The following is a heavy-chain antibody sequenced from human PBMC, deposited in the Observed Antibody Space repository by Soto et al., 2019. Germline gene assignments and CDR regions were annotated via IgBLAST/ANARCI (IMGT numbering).Heavy chain of an antibody. CDR1: GFTFTTYY. D-gene: IGHD3-22*01. Sequence: ASVKVSCKTSGFTFTTYYIHWVRQAPGQGLEWMGMIDPSGGSTTYAQKFQGRITMTSDMSTSTVYMELSSLRSEDTAVYYCARVPYDTTGYYAFWGQGTLVTVSS. J-gene: IGHJ4*02. V-gene: IGHV1-46*01. CDR3: ARVPYDTTGYYAF. CDR2: IDPSGGST.